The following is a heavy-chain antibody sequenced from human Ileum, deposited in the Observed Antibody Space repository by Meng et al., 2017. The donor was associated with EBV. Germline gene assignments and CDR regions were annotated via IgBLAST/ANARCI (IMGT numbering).Heavy chain of an antibody. CDR2: MQPSGST. D-gene: IGHD4-11*01. Sequence: VQFQGSDPGMVRPARTLSRTGAVSRGLISSSHWWTLVRQPPGKGLEWIGEMQPSGSTYYNPSLKSRVTISLDTFNNQFFLRLTSLTAADTAVYYCAKANDYSLNSWGQGTLVTVSS. V-gene: IGHV4-4*02. CDR3: AKANDYSLNS. CDR1: RGLISSSHW. J-gene: IGHJ4*02.